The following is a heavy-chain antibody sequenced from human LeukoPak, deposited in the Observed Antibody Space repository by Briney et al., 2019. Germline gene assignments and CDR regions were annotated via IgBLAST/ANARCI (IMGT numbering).Heavy chain of an antibody. J-gene: IGHJ1*01. CDR2: IYYSGST. V-gene: IGHV4-39*07. CDR1: GGSISSSSYY. CDR3: ARAQNPEQWLVLSPSSQH. Sequence: SETLSLTCTVSGGSISSSSYYWGWIRQPPGKGLEWIGSIYYSGSTYYNPSLKSQVTISVDTPKNQFSLKLSSVTAADTAVYYCARAQNPEQWLVLSPSSQHWARGPLVTVPS. D-gene: IGHD6-19*01.